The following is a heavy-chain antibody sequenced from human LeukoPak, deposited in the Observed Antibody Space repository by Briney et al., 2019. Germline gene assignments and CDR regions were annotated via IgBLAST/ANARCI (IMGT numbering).Heavy chain of an antibody. CDR2: IYSSGST. Sequence: SETLSLTCTVSGGSISGYYWSWIRQPPGKGLEWIGHIYSSGSTKYNPSLKSRVTISVDTSKNQFSLKLSSVTAADTAVYYCAKEHETTGGPLGSYIFGYWGQGTLVTVSS. CDR3: AKEHETTGGPLGSYIFGY. D-gene: IGHD1-26*01. CDR1: GGSISGYY. V-gene: IGHV4-59*01. J-gene: IGHJ4*01.